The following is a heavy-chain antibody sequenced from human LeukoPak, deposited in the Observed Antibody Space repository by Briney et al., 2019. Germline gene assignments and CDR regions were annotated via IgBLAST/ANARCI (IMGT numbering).Heavy chain of an antibody. Sequence: SETLSLTCTVSGGSISSYYWSWIRQPPGKGLEWIGYIYYSGSTNYNPSLKNRVTISVDTSKNQFSLKLSSVTAADTAVYYCASHYYGSGSRDYWGQGTLLTVSS. D-gene: IGHD3-10*01. V-gene: IGHV4-59*01. J-gene: IGHJ4*02. CDR3: ASHYYGSGSRDY. CDR1: GGSISSYY. CDR2: IYYSGST.